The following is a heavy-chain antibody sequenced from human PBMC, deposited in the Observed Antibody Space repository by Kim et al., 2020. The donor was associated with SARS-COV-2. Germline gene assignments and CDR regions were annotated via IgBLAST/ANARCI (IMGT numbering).Heavy chain of an antibody. CDR1: GFIFGDYG. V-gene: IGHV3-20*04. D-gene: IGHD6-19*01. CDR2: IDRNGDST. J-gene: IGHJ4*02. CDR3: ARRRCSGAQCRHHFFDY. Sequence: GGSLRLSCAASGFIFGDYGMSWVRQVPGKGLQWVSGIDRNGDSTGYADSVKGRFTISRDNAKNSLYLQMNSLRDEDTALYYCARRRCSGAQCRHHFFDYWGQGTLVSVSS.